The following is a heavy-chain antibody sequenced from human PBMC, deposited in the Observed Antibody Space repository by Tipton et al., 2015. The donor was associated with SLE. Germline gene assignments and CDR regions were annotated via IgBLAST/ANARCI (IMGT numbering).Heavy chain of an antibody. CDR3: ATGILVRYSGSLPNYAFSI. CDR2: IYHSESP. J-gene: IGHJ3*02. CDR1: GGSISSSIW. Sequence: TLSLTCTVSGGSISSSIWWTWVRQPPGKGLEWIGEIYHSESPTYNPSLRRRVTMSVETSKNQVSLKLNSLTAADTAVYYCATGILVRYSGSLPNYAFSIWGRGTTVTVSS. V-gene: IGHV4-4*02. D-gene: IGHD5-12*01.